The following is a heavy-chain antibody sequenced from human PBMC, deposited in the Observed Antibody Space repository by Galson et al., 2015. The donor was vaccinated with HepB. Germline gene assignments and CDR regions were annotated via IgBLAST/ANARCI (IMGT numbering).Heavy chain of an antibody. V-gene: IGHV3-23*01. J-gene: IGHJ4*02. CDR1: GFTFSSYA. CDR3: ANHPTTYSGSYFDY. Sequence: SLRLSCAASGFTFSSYAMNWVRQAPGKGLEWVSTISSSGASTYYADSVKGRFTISRDSSKNTLYLQMNSLRAEDTAVYYCANHPTTYSGSYFDYWGQGTLVTVSS. CDR2: ISSSGAST. D-gene: IGHD1-26*01.